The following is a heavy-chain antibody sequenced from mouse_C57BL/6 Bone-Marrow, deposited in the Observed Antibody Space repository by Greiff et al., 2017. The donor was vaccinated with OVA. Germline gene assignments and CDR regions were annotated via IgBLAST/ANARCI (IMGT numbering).Heavy chain of an antibody. V-gene: IGHV3-6*01. D-gene: IGHD6-1*01. J-gene: IGHJ3*01. CDR2: IRYDGSN. CDR1: GYSITSGYY. CDR3: ARGKTPPRRFAY. Sequence: EVKLMESGPGLVKPSQSLSLTCSVTGYSITSGYYWNWIRQFPGNKLEWMGYIRYDGSNNYNPSLKNRISITRDTSKNQFFLKLNAVTTEDTATYYCARGKTPPRRFAYWGQGTLVTVSA.